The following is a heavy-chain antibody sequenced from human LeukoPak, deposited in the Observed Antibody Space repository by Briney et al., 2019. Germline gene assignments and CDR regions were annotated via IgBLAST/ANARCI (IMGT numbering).Heavy chain of an antibody. CDR3: AKVLSPCGDYNWFDP. V-gene: IGHV3-NL1*01. CDR2: SDGSGA. J-gene: IGHJ5*02. D-gene: IGHD4-17*01. Sequence: SDGSGATYADSVKGRFTISRDNSKNTLYLQVNSLRAEDTAVYYCAKVLSPCGDYNWFDPWGQGTLVTVSS.